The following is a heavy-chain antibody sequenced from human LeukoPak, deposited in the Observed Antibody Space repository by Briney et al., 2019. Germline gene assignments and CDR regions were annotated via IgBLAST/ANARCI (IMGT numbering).Heavy chain of an antibody. CDR3: ARGRGYSYGYPLDY. V-gene: IGHV4-59*01. D-gene: IGHD5-18*01. CDR1: GVSISNYF. CDR2: IYYSGST. J-gene: IGHJ4*02. Sequence: SETLSLTYTVSGVSISNYFWSWIRQPPGRGLEWIGYIYYSGSTNYNPSLKSRVTISVDTSKSQFSLTLSSVTAADTAVYYCARGRGYSYGYPLDYWGQGTLVTVSS.